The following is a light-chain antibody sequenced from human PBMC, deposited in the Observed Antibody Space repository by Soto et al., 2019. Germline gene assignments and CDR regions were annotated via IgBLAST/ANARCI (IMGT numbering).Light chain of an antibody. CDR3: QSYDSSLSGYV. CDR1: SSNIGAGYD. Sequence: QSVLTQPPSVSGAPGQRVTTSCTGSSSNIGAGYDVHWYQQLPGTAPKLLIFGNTIRPSGVPDRFSGSRSGLAITGLQAEDEADYYCQSYDSSLSGYVFGTGTKVT. CDR2: GNT. J-gene: IGLJ1*01. V-gene: IGLV1-40*01.